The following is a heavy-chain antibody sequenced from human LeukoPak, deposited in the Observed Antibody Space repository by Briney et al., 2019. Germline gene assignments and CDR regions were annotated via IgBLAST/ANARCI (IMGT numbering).Heavy chain of an antibody. CDR2: IRYDGSNK. D-gene: IGHD3-22*01. CDR1: GFTFSSYG. CDR3: AKDQPDYYDSTGYQSLDY. V-gene: IGHV3-30*02. Sequence: PGGSLRLSCAASGFTFSSYGIHWVRQAPGKGLEWVAFIRYDGSNKYYADSVKGRFTISRDNSKNTLYLQMNSLRAEDTAVYYCAKDQPDYYDSTGYQSLDYWGQGTLVTVSS. J-gene: IGHJ4*02.